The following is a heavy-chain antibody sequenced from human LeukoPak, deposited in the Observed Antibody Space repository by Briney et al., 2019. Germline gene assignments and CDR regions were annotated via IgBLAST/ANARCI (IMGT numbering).Heavy chain of an antibody. CDR3: ARQGCDSTSCYTTDL. CDR1: GYSFTSNW. J-gene: IGHJ1*01. D-gene: IGHD2-2*02. CDR2: IFPGDSDT. Sequence: GESLKISCKASGYSFTSNWIAWVRQRPGKGLEMMGIIFPGDSDTRYRPSFQGQVTISVDKSIGAAYLQWSSLKASDTATYYCARQGCDSTSCYTTDLWGPGTRVTVS. V-gene: IGHV5-51*01.